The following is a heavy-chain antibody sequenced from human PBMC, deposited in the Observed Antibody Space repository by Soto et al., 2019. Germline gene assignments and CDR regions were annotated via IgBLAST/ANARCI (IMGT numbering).Heavy chain of an antibody. CDR1: GGSIYTYY. CDR2: ISDGGST. D-gene: IGHD6-19*01. Sequence: PSETLSLTCNVSGGSIYTYYWNWIRQSPGKGLEWIGYISDGGSTYYNPSLRSRVTISVDTSKNQFSLKLSSVTAADTAVFYCARHYSSGSRNWFDPWGQGTLVTVSS. J-gene: IGHJ5*02. CDR3: ARHYSSGSRNWFDP. V-gene: IGHV4-59*08.